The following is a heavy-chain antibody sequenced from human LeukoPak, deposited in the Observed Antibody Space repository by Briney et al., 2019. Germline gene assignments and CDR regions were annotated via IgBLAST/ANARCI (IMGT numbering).Heavy chain of an antibody. J-gene: IGHJ3*02. V-gene: IGHV4-30-4*01. CDR3: ARAPLYCSGGSCYWGAFDI. CDR2: IYYSGST. D-gene: IGHD2-15*01. Sequence: SETLSLTCTVSGGSISGYYWSWIRQPPGKGLEWIGYIYYSGSTYYNPSLKSRVTISVDTSKNQFSLKLSSVTAADTAVYYCARAPLYCSGGSCYWGAFDIWGQGTMVTVSS. CDR1: GGSISGYY.